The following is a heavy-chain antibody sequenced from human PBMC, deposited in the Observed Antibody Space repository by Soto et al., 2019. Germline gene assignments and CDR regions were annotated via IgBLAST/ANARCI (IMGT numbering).Heavy chain of an antibody. V-gene: IGHV3-15*07. CDR1: GFGFSSVY. Sequence: GGSLRLSCVASGFGFSSVYMNWVRQAPGRGLEWVGRIRSQTAGGAADYAGPLKGRFTISRDDSTHTVYLQMRGLKTEDTAVYYCVFTVSGYSYGYKVPHPDWGQGTLVTVSS. J-gene: IGHJ4*02. CDR2: IRSQTAGGAA. D-gene: IGHD5-18*01. CDR3: VFTVSGYSYGYKVPHPD.